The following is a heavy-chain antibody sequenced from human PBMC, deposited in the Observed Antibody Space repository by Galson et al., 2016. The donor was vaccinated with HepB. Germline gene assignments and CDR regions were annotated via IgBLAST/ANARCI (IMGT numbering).Heavy chain of an antibody. J-gene: IGHJ6*04. D-gene: IGHD3-10*01. Sequence: SLRLSCAASGFTFSRYGMHWVRQTPGKGLEWVAGILYDESNEKYADSVKGRFTISRDNSKNTLNLQMNSLRVEDTATYYCAREEAMVQGVRMKIFAGLRYYGMDVWGKGTTVTVSS. CDR1: GFTFSRYG. CDR2: ILYDESNE. CDR3: AREEAMVQGVRMKIFAGLRYYGMDV. V-gene: IGHV3-33*01.